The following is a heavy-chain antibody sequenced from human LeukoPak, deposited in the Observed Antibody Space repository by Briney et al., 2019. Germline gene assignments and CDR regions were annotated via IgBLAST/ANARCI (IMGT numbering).Heavy chain of an antibody. CDR2: IFYSGST. V-gene: IGHV4-59*08. D-gene: IGHD4-17*01. CDR1: GGSISSDY. CDR3: ARQLYGSDY. J-gene: IGHJ4*02. Sequence: SETLSLTCTVSGGSISSDYWSWIRQPPGKGLEWIGYIFYSGSTNYNPSLKSRVTISVDTSKNQFSLKLSSVTAADTAVYYCARQLYGSDYWGQGTLVTVS.